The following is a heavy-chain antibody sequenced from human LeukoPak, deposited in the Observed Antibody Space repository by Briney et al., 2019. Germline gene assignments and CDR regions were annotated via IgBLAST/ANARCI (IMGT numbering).Heavy chain of an antibody. V-gene: IGHV3-15*01. CDR1: GFTFSDAW. D-gene: IGHD3-22*01. J-gene: IGHJ4*02. CDR2: IKSKIDGGTI. CDR3: AKDGQYYYDSSGYRH. Sequence: GGSLRLSCVASGFTFSDAWMSWVRQAPGKGLEWVGRIKSKIDGGTIDYGAPVKGRFTISRDDSRNTLYLQMNSLRAEDTAVYYCAKDGQYYYDSSGYRHWGQGTLVTVSS.